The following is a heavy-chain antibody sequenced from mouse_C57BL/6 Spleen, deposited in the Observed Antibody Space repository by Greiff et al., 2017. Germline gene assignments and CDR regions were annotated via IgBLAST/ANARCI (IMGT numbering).Heavy chain of an antibody. V-gene: IGHV1-52*01. CDR1: GYTFTSYW. CDR3: ARLDGAMDY. D-gene: IGHD2-3*01. J-gene: IGHJ4*01. CDR2: IDPSDSET. Sequence: QVQLQQPGAELVRPGSSVKLSCKASGYTFTSYWLHWVKQRPIQGLEWIGNIDPSDSETHYNQKFKDKATLTVDKSSSTAYMQLSSLTTEDSAVYYCARLDGAMDYWGQGTSVTVSS.